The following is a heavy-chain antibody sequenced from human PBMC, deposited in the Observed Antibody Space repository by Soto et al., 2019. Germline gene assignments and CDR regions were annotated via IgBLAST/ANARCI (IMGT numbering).Heavy chain of an antibody. CDR3: ATSPYRYCSSTSCYRWFEP. CDR1: GYTLTEFS. CDR2: FDPEDGET. D-gene: IGHD2-2*01. Sequence: GASVKVSCKVSGYTLTEFSMHWVRQDPGKGLEWMGGFDPEDGETIYAQKFQGRVTMTEDTSTDTAYMELSSLRSEDTAVYYCATSPYRYCSSTSCYRWFEPWGQGTLVTVSS. V-gene: IGHV1-24*01. J-gene: IGHJ5*02.